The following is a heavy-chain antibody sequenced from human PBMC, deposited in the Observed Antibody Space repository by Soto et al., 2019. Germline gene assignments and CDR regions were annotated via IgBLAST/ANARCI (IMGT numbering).Heavy chain of an antibody. V-gene: IGHV3-48*01. D-gene: IGHD4-17*01. J-gene: IGHJ4*02. Sequence: EVQLVESGGGLVQPGGSLRLSCAASGFTFSRYTMNWFLQAPGKGLEWVSYIRSSGSSIYYADSVKGRFTISRDNAQNPLYLQLKSPRAEDTAVYYCARYGDRPLPCEYWGQGTLVNVPS. CDR1: GFTFSRYT. CDR3: ARYGDRPLPCEY. CDR2: IRSSGSSI.